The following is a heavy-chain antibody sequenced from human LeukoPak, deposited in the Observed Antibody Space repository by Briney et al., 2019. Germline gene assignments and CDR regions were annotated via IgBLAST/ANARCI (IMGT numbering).Heavy chain of an antibody. V-gene: IGHV3-9*01. J-gene: IGHJ4*02. Sequence: PGRSLRLSCAASGFTFDDYAMHWVRQAPGKGLEWVSGISWNSGSTYYADSVKGRFTISRDNSKNTLYLQMNSLRAEDTAVYYCAKEQGSSSWPYDYWGQGTLVTVSS. D-gene: IGHD6-13*01. CDR2: ISWNSGST. CDR1: GFTFDDYA. CDR3: AKEQGSSSWPYDY.